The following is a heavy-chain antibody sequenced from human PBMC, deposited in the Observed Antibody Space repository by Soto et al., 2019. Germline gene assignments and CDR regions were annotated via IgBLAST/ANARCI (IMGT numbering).Heavy chain of an antibody. CDR2: IYYSGTS. D-gene: IGHD2-2*01. CDR1: GGSISDDTYY. CDR3: ARLHCDSPNCVPLYP. J-gene: IGHJ5*02. V-gene: IGHV4-39*01. Sequence: QLQLQESGPGLVKPSETLSLTCTVTGGSISDDTYYWGWIRQPPGKGLEWIGSIYYSGTSSYNPSLKSRVSMSVDTSKKQLSLRLSSVTAADTAVYYCARLHCDSPNCVPLYPWGQGTLVTVSS.